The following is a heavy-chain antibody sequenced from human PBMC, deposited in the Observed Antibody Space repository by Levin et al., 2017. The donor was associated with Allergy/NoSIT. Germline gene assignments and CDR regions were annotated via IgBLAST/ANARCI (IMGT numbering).Heavy chain of an antibody. V-gene: IGHV4-59*08. CDR1: SGSISNYH. Sequence: SETLSLTCSVSSGSISNYHWSWIRQSPAEGLEWIGHISNSGNTNYNPSLTNRVTISLDTSKSQISLRLSTVTAADTAVYYCARHVYIDGSPFDHWGQGTLVAVSS. D-gene: IGHD3-10*01. CDR3: ARHVYIDGSPFDH. CDR2: ISNSGNT. J-gene: IGHJ4*02.